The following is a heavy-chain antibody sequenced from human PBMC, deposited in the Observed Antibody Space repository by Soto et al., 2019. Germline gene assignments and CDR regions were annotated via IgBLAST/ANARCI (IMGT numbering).Heavy chain of an antibody. CDR3: AKGGSDSSSWYDGGFDP. V-gene: IGHV3-23*01. Sequence: PWGSLRLSCAASGFTFSSYAIIWFRHAPLKGLEWVSAISGSGGSTYYADSVKGRFTISRDNSKNTLYLQMNSLRAEDTAVYYCAKGGSDSSSWYDGGFDPWGQGTLVTVSS. CDR2: ISGSGGST. CDR1: GFTFSSYA. D-gene: IGHD6-13*01. J-gene: IGHJ5*02.